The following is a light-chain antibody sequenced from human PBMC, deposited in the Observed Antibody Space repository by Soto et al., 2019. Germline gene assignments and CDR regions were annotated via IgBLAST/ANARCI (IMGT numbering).Light chain of an antibody. CDR3: QQSYSTPWT. J-gene: IGKJ1*01. V-gene: IGKV1-39*01. CDR2: AAS. Sequence: DIQMTQSPSSLSASVGDRVTITCRASQTISIYLNWYQQKPGKAPKLLIYAASSLQSGVPSRFSGSGSGTDFTLTISSLQPEDFATYYCQQSYSTPWTFGQGPKMEIK. CDR1: QTISIY.